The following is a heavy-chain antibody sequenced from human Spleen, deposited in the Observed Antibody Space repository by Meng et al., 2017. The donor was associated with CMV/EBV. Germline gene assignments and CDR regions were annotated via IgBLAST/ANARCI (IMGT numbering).Heavy chain of an antibody. CDR3: ARHRGNYYQSFLH. D-gene: IGHD1-26*01. CDR1: GDSISSNSYY. Sequence: QLQLQESGPGPVKSSETLSLTCTGSGDSISSNSYYWGWIRQPPGKWLEWIASIDYSGITFQNPSLKSRLTTSVDTSKNQFSLQLRFVTAADTAVYYCARHRGNYYQSFLHWGQGTLVTVSS. J-gene: IGHJ1*01. V-gene: IGHV4-39*01. CDR2: IDYSGIT.